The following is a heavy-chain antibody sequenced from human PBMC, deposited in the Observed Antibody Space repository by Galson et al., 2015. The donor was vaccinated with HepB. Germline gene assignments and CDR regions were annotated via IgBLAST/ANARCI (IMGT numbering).Heavy chain of an antibody. V-gene: IGHV1-69*13. D-gene: IGHD6-6*01. J-gene: IGHJ5*02. Sequence: SVKVSCKASGGTFSSYAISWVRQAPGQGLEWMGGIIPIFGTANYAQKFQGRVTITADESTSTAYMELSSLRSEDTAVYYCASGGAEYSGWFWFDPWGQGTLVTVSS. CDR2: IIPIFGTA. CDR1: GGTFSSYA. CDR3: ASGGAEYSGWFWFDP.